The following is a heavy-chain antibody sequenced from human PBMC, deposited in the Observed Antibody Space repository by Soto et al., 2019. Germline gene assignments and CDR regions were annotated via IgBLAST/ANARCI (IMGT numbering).Heavy chain of an antibody. CDR3: VRDVSSSTWPYYYYGMDV. CDR2: INAGNGNT. D-gene: IGHD6-13*01. CDR1: GYTFTSHP. V-gene: IGHV1-3*01. Sequence: ASVKVSCKASGYTFTSHPMHWVRQAPGQRLEWMGWINAGNGNTKYSQNFQGRVTITRDTSASTAYMELSSLRSEDTAVYYCVRDVSSSTWPYYYYGMDVWGQGTTVTVSS. J-gene: IGHJ6*02.